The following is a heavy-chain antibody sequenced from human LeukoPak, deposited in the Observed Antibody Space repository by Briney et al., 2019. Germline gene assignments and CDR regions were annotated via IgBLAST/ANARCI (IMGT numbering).Heavy chain of an antibody. V-gene: IGHV1-2*02. CDR1: GYTFTGYY. CDR3: ARGAAALYYMDV. Sequence: GASVKFSCKASGYTFTGYYMHWVRQAPGQGLEWMGWINPNSGGTNYAQKFQGRVTMTRDTSISTAYMELSRLRSDDTAVYHCARGAAALYYMDVWGKGTTVTVSS. D-gene: IGHD6-13*01. CDR2: INPNSGGT. J-gene: IGHJ6*03.